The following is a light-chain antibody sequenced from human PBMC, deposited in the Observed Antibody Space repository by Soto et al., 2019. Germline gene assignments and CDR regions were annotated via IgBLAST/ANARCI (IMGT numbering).Light chain of an antibody. CDR1: SSDVGGYNY. Sequence: QSALTQPASVSGSPGQSSTIPCTGTSSDVGGYNYVSWFQQHPGKAPKLIIYDVSNRPSGISNRFSGSKSGNTASLTISGLHAEDAADYYCSSYASTTTLIFGGGTKLPVL. CDR2: DVS. J-gene: IGLJ2*01. V-gene: IGLV2-14*01. CDR3: SSYASTTTLI.